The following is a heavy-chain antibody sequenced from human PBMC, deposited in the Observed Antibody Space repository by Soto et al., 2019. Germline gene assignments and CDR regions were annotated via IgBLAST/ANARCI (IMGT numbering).Heavy chain of an antibody. J-gene: IGHJ3*01. CDR2: ISYSADKT. Sequence: EVQLLESGGGLVQPGGSLRLSCAASGFTFNTYVMNWVRQAPGKGLEWVSTISYSADKTHYADSVKARFTISRDKSRDILFLQMNSLRADDAAVYYCARRARTATTNWGAFDVWGQGTMVTVSS. V-gene: IGHV3-23*01. D-gene: IGHD1-7*01. CDR1: GFTFNTYV. CDR3: ARRARTATTNWGAFDV.